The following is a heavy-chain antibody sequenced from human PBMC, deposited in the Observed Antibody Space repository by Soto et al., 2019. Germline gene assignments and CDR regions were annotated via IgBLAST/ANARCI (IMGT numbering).Heavy chain of an antibody. J-gene: IGHJ4*02. CDR2: INAGNGNT. Sequence: ASVQVSCQASGYTFPSYGISWVRQAPGQGLEWMGWINAGNGNTKYSQKFQGRVTITRDTSASTAYMELSSLRSEDTAVYYCARSIVVVTALDYWGQGTLVTVSS. CDR1: GYTFPSYG. V-gene: IGHV1-3*01. CDR3: ARSIVVVTALDY. D-gene: IGHD2-21*02.